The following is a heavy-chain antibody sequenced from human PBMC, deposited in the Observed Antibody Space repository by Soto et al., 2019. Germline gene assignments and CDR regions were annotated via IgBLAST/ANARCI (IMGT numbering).Heavy chain of an antibody. CDR1: GGSFSGYY. Sequence: PSETLSLTCAVYGGSFSGYYWSWIRQPPGKGLEWIGEINHSGSTNYNPSLKSRVTISVDTSKNQFSLKLSSVTAADTAVYYCARVTRDYYDSGGYYRRYYYYGMDVWGQGTTVTVSS. CDR3: ARVTRDYYDSGGYYRRYYYYGMDV. D-gene: IGHD3-22*01. V-gene: IGHV4-34*01. CDR2: INHSGST. J-gene: IGHJ6*02.